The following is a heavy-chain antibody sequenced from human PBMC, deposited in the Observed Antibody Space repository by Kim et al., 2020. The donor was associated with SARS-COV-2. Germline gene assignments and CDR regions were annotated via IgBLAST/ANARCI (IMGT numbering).Heavy chain of an antibody. CDR2: ITYDGSNK. CDR3: AKTAGIYYYYNAMDV. Sequence: GGSLRLSCAASGFNFSSYGMHWVRQAPGKGLEWVTVITYDGSNKYYADSVKGRFTITRDNSKNTLYLQMNSLRAEDTAVYFCAKTAGIYYYYNAMDVWG. J-gene: IGHJ6*02. V-gene: IGHV3-30*18. CDR1: GFNFSSYG. D-gene: IGHD1-1*01.